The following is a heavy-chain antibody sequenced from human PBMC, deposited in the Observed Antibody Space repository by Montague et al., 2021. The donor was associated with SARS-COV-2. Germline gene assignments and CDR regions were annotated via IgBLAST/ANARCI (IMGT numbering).Heavy chain of an antibody. V-gene: IGHV4-31*03. Sequence: TLSLTCTVSGDSISGSRHFWNWLRQHPGKGLEWIGYIYHTGTTHYRPSLKSRATLPVDISQNQFSLKLNSMTAADTAIYYCARGVSYGSGFLSEWGPGTLVIVSS. D-gene: IGHD3-10*01. J-gene: IGHJ4*02. CDR3: ARGVSYGSGFLSE. CDR1: GDSISGSRHF. CDR2: IYHTGTT.